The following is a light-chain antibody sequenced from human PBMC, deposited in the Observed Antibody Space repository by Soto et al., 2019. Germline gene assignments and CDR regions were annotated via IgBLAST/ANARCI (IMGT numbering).Light chain of an antibody. CDR3: QQANSFPWT. CDR1: QDISSW. V-gene: IGKV1-12*01. CDR2: AAS. J-gene: IGKJ1*01. Sequence: DIQMAQSPSSVSASVGDRVTITCRASQDISSWLGWYQQRPGKAPKLLIYAASRLRSGVPSRFSGSESGTDFTLTISTLQPEDSATYYCQQANSFPWTFGQGTKVEIK.